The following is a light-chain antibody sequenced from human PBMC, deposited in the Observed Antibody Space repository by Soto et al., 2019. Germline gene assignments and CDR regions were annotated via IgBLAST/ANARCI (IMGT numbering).Light chain of an antibody. J-gene: IGLJ2*01. CDR2: QDT. CDR3: QAWDSRSVV. V-gene: IGLV3-1*01. CDR1: KLGDKY. Sequence: SYELTQPPSVSVSPGQTASITCSGDKLGDKYACWYQQKPGQSPVLVIFQDTKRPSGIPERFSGSNSGNTATLTISGTHSMDEADYYCQAWDSRSVVFGGGTKLTVL.